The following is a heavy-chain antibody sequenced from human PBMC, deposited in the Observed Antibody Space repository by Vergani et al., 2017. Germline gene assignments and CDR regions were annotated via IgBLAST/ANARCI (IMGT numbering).Heavy chain of an antibody. CDR3: ARAGDVWSGYYTQHPNWYFDL. Sequence: QVQLVQSGAEVKKPGSSVKVSCKASGGTFSSYAISWVRQAPGQGLEWMGRIIPIFGTENYAQKFQGRVTINADESTSTAYMGLSSLRSEDTAVYYCARAGDVWSGYYTQHPNWYFDLWGRGTLVTVSS. V-gene: IGHV1-69*18. J-gene: IGHJ2*01. CDR2: IIPIFGTE. D-gene: IGHD3-3*01. CDR1: GGTFSSYA.